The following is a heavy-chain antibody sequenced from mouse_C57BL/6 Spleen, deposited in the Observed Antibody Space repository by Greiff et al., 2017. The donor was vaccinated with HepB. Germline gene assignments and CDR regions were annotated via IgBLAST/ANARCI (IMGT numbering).Heavy chain of an antibody. CDR3: ARDGIYYGYPYWYFDV. J-gene: IGHJ1*03. V-gene: IGHV1-81*01. Sequence: VQLVESGAELARPGASVKLSCKASGYTFTSYGISWVKQRTGQGLEWIGEIYPRSGNTYYNEKFKGKATLTADKSSSTAYMELRSLTSEDSAVYFCARDGIYYGYPYWYFDVWGTGTTVTVSS. D-gene: IGHD2-2*01. CDR2: IYPRSGNT. CDR1: GYTFTSYG.